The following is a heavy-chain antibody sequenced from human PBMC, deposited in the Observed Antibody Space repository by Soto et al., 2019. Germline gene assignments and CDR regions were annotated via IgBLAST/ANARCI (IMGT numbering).Heavy chain of an antibody. CDR1: GGSVSNKTYY. V-gene: IGHV4-61*01. J-gene: IGHJ4*02. CDR2: VYYSGTT. Sequence: PSETLSLTCSVSGGSVSNKTYYWSWIRQPPGKRLDLIGYVYYSGTTNYNPSLKSRVTISVDLSKNQFSLRLSSVTTADTALYYCARTTAVPNTLRSRYFFDYWGQGTLVTVSS. D-gene: IGHD4-17*01. CDR3: ARTTAVPNTLRSRYFFDY.